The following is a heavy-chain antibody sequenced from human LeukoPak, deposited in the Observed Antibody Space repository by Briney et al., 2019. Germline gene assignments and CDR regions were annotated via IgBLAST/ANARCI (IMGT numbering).Heavy chain of an antibody. Sequence: SETLSLTCAVYGGSFSGYYWGWIRQPPGKGLEWIGSIYYSGSTYYNPSLKSRVTISVDTSKNQFSLKLSSVTAADTAVYYCARQIHPPLWFGEIPYYFDYWGQGTLVTVSS. CDR3: ARQIHPPLWFGEIPYYFDY. V-gene: IGHV4-39*01. D-gene: IGHD3-10*01. CDR2: IYYSGST. J-gene: IGHJ4*02. CDR1: GGSFSGYY.